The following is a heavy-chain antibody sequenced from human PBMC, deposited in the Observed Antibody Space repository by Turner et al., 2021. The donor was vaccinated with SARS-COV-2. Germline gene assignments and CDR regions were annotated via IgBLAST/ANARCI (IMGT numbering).Heavy chain of an antibody. D-gene: IGHD2-2*02. CDR3: AREIPIQRGAFDI. CDR1: GGTFSSNA. CDR2: IIPILGIT. Sequence: QVQLVQSGAEVKKPGSSVKVSCKASGGTFSSNAINWVRQAPGQGLEGMGGIIPILGITNYAQKFQGRVTITADKSTSTAYMELSSLRSEDTAVYYCAREIPIQRGAFDIWGQGTMVTVSS. J-gene: IGHJ3*02. V-gene: IGHV1-69*10.